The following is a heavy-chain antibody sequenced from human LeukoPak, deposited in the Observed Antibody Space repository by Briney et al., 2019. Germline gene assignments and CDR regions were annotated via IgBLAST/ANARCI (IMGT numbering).Heavy chain of an antibody. CDR1: GGTFSSYA. D-gene: IGHD5-24*01. Sequence: SVKVSCKASGGTFSSYAISWVRQAPGQGLEWMGRIIPIFGTANYAQKFQGRVTITTDESTSTAYMELSSLRSEDTAVYYCARDLWEMAATPHFDYWGQGTLVTVSS. CDR3: ARDLWEMAATPHFDY. CDR2: IIPIFGTA. V-gene: IGHV1-69*05. J-gene: IGHJ4*02.